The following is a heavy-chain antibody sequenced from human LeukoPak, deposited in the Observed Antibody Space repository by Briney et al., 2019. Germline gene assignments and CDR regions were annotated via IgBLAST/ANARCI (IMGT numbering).Heavy chain of an antibody. Sequence: GASVKVSCKASGYTFSSYYMHWVRQAPGQGIEWMGIINPSGGSTNYAQKFQGRVTMTRDMSTSTVYMELSSLRSEDTAVYYCARVRVTTIQVFDYWGQGTLVTVSS. CDR1: GYTFSSYY. CDR2: INPSGGST. CDR3: ARVRVTTIQVFDY. D-gene: IGHD4-17*01. V-gene: IGHV1-46*01. J-gene: IGHJ4*02.